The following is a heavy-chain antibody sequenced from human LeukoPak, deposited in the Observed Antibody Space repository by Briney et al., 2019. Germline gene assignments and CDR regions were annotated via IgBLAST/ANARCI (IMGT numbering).Heavy chain of an antibody. CDR2: INCSGGT. CDR1: GASISNGAYH. CDR3: ARQSCSSTSCYAYYYYYMDV. D-gene: IGHD2-2*01. J-gene: IGHJ6*03. V-gene: IGHV4-39*01. Sequence: SETLSLTCTVSGASISNGAYHWGWIRQPPGKGLEWIGSINCSGGTHYNPSLKSRVTISVDTSKNQFSLKLSSVTAADTAVYYCARQSCSSTSCYAYYYYYMDVWGKGTTVTISS.